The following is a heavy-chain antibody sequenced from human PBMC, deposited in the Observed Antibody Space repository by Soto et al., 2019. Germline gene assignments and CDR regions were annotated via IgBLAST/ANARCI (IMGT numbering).Heavy chain of an antibody. D-gene: IGHD6-19*01. J-gene: IGHJ4*02. Sequence: VQLVQSGAEVRKPGASVKISCKASGYTFTDYYFHWVRQAPGQGLEWMGIINPGGGATSYPQNFQDRVTMTRDSSTSTVFMDLSSLRSEDTAVYFCATSIYSNGWFIHGGQGTLVTVSS. V-gene: IGHV1-46*01. CDR1: GYTFTDYY. CDR3: ATSIYSNGWFIH. CDR2: INPGGGAT.